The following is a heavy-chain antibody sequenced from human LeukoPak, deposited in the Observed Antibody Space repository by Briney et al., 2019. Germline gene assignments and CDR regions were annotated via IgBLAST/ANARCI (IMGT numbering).Heavy chain of an antibody. V-gene: IGHV1-8*02. CDR3: ARMVRVYYGSGSLYYYYGMDV. J-gene: IGHJ6*02. Sequence: GASVKVSCKASGYTYTSYGISWVRQAPGQGLEWMGWMNPKSGNTGYAQKFQGRVTMTRNTSISTTYMELSSLRSEDTAVYYCARMVRVYYGSGSLYYYYGMDVWGQGTTVTVSS. D-gene: IGHD3-10*01. CDR2: MNPKSGNT. CDR1: GYTYTSYG.